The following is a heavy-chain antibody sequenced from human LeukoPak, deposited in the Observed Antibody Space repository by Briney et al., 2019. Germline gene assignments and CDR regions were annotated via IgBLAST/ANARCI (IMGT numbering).Heavy chain of an antibody. CDR3: ARGAMAVAGRVFDY. J-gene: IGHJ4*02. V-gene: IGHV4-59*12. CDR1: GGSISSYY. Sequence: SETLSLTCTVSGGSISSYYWSWIRQPPGKGLEWIGYIYYSGSTNYNPSLKSRVTISVDTSKNQLFLKLSSLTAADTAVYYCARGAMAVAGRVFDYWGQGTLVTVSS. CDR2: IYYSGST. D-gene: IGHD6-19*01.